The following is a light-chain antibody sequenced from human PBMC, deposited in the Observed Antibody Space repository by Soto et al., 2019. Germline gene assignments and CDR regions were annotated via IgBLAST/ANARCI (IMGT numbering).Light chain of an antibody. CDR1: QTISVY. CDR3: QQTFRTPHT. J-gene: IGKJ2*01. Sequence: DIQMTQSPSSLSASVGDRVTITCRASQTISVYLNWYQQKPGKAPKLLIYAASSLHSGVPSRFSGSGSGTDFTLTISSLQPEDFATYFCQQTFRTPHTFAQGTRLEIK. CDR2: AAS. V-gene: IGKV1-39*01.